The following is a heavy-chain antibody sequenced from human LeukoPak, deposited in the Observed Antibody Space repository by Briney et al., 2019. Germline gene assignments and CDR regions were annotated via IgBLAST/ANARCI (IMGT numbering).Heavy chain of an antibody. CDR1: GFTFRDYY. Sequence: GGSPRLSCAASGFTFRDYYMNWIRQAPGKGLEWVSYISTSGSTIYYADSVKGRFTISRDNAKNSLYLQMNSLRAEDTAVYYCARDLREDIVVVPAAMSSSWFDPWGQGTLVTVSS. J-gene: IGHJ5*02. CDR3: ARDLREDIVVVPAAMSSSWFDP. V-gene: IGHV3-11*04. D-gene: IGHD2-2*01. CDR2: ISTSGSTI.